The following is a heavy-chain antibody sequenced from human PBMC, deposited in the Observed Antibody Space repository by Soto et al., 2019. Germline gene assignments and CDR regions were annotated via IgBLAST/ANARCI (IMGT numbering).Heavy chain of an antibody. CDR2: ISYDGSNK. J-gene: IGHJ4*02. D-gene: IGHD6-19*01. CDR1: GFTFSSYG. V-gene: IGHV3-30*03. Sequence: PGGSLRLSCAASGFTFSSYGMHWVRQAPGKGLEWVAVISYDGSNKYYADSVKGRFTISRDNSKNTLYLQMNSLRAEDTAVYYCAARSAVAGLLFDYWGQGTLVTVSS. CDR3: AARSAVAGLLFDY.